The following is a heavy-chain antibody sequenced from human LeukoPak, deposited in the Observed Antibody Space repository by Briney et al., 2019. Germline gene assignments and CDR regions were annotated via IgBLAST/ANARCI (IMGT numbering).Heavy chain of an antibody. J-gene: IGHJ4*02. V-gene: IGHV1-69*05. Sequence: ASVKVSCKASGGTFSSYAISWVRQAPGQGLEWMGGIIPIFGTANYALKFQGRVTITTDESTSTAYMELSSLRSEDTAVYYCAGVTMEKGLDYWGQGTLVTVSS. D-gene: IGHD5-24*01. CDR2: IIPIFGTA. CDR3: AGVTMEKGLDY. CDR1: GGTFSSYA.